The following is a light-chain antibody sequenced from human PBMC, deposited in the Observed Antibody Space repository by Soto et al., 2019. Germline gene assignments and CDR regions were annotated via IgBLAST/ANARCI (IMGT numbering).Light chain of an antibody. J-gene: IGKJ1*01. CDR3: LQDFNYPWT. Sequence: MTQFPSSLSATEGVRVTIACRASQGIRNELGWYQQKPGKAPKLLIYAASSLQSGVPSRFRGSGSGTNFSLTISSLQPEDFATYYCLQDFNYPWTFCQGSMV. CDR1: QGIRNE. V-gene: IGKV1-6*01. CDR2: AAS.